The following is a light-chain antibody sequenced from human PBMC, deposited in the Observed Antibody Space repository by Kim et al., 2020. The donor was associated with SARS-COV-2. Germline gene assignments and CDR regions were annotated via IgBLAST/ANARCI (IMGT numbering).Light chain of an antibody. V-gene: IGKV3D-15*01. J-gene: IGKJ5*01. Sequence: SASLGSRVILSCRASQSVGTLLAWYQQRPGQSPRLLIYRATTRATGIPARFSGSGSGAEFTLTINSLQSEDYAIYYCQQCQTAITFGQGTRLEIK. CDR1: QSVGTL. CDR3: QQCQTAIT. CDR2: RAT.